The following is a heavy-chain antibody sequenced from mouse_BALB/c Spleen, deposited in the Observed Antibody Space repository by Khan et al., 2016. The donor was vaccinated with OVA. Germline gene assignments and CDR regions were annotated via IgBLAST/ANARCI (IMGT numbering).Heavy chain of an antibody. CDR3: ALRGLYGLVAY. Sequence: QVQLQQSGADLAKPGASVKMSCTASGYTFTTYWINWIKQRPGKGLEWIGYINPSTGYTEYNKNFKDKATLTADESSSTAYMQLHSLTSADEAVEYGALRGLYGLVAYWGQGTLVTVSA. D-gene: IGHD2-10*02. CDR2: INPSTGYT. CDR1: GYTFTTYW. J-gene: IGHJ3*01. V-gene: IGHV1-7*01.